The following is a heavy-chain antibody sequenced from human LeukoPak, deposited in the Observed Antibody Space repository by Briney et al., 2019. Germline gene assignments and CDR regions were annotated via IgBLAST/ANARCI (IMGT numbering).Heavy chain of an antibody. CDR1: GDRVFSNSAA. D-gene: IGHD3-22*01. CDR3: ARAGVDYYDSSGYPIYYFDP. J-gene: IGHJ5*02. V-gene: IGHV6-1*01. Sequence: SQTLSLTCAISGDRVFSNSAAWNWIRQSPSGGLEWLGRTYYKSKWYNDSAVSVKSRITINPETSKNQFSLQLNSVTPEDTAVYYCARAGVDYYDSSGYPIYYFDPWGQGTLVTVSS. CDR2: TYYKSKWYN.